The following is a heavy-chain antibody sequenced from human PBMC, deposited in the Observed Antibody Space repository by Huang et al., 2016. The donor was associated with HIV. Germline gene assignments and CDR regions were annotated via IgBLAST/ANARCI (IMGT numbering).Heavy chain of an antibody. CDR1: DYTFTSYG. J-gene: IGHJ4*02. CDR2: ISTNNGDT. V-gene: IGHV1-18*04. Sequence: QVQLVQSGGEVKKPGASVKVSCKASDYTFTSYGISWVRQAPGQGLEWMGWISTNNGDTNHAQKFQGRVTMSTDTSTSTAYMELRSLRSDDTAVYYCGGSSGYWSFDYWGQGTLVTVSS. D-gene: IGHD3-22*01. CDR3: GGSSGYWSFDY.